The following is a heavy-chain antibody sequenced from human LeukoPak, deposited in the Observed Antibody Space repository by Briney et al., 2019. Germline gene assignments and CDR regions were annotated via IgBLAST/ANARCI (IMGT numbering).Heavy chain of an antibody. CDR2: ITSGGGRT. J-gene: IGHJ4*02. D-gene: IGHD5-12*01. CDR3: SKYLLGSVYYFCS. V-gene: IGHV3-23*01. CDR1: GFTLSSYA. Sequence: GGSLRLSCAASGFTLSSYAMSWVPQAPGKGVEWVSTITSGGGRTYYADTGKGRFTIYREKSKHTLYLQMNRLRAEDTAVYYCSKYLLGSVYYFCSWGQGTLVTVSS.